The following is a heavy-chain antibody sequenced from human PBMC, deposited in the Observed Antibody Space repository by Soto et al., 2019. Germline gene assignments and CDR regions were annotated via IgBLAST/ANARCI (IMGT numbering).Heavy chain of an antibody. Sequence: EVQLVESGGGLVQPGGSLRLSCAASGFTFSSYSLNWVRQAPGKGLEWVSYISTSSSTIYYADSVKGRFTISRDNAKNSLYLQMNSLRAEDPAVYYCAREGGYSYGSHYWGQGTLVTVSS. CDR3: AREGGYSYGSHY. CDR1: GFTFSSYS. D-gene: IGHD5-18*01. J-gene: IGHJ4*02. CDR2: ISTSSSTI. V-gene: IGHV3-48*01.